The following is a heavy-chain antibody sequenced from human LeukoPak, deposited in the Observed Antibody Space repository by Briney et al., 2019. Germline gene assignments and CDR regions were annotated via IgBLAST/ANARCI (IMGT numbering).Heavy chain of an antibody. CDR1: GGTFSSYA. D-gene: IGHD2-15*01. CDR2: IIPIFGTA. J-gene: IGHJ3*02. CDR3: ARGGYCSGGSCQAYTDAFDI. V-gene: IGHV1-69*13. Sequence: GASVKVSFKASGGTFSSYAISWVRQAPGQGLEWMGGIIPIFGTANYAQKFQGRVTITADESTSTAYMELSSLRSEDTAVYYCARGGYCSGGSCQAYTDAFDIWGQGTMVTVSS.